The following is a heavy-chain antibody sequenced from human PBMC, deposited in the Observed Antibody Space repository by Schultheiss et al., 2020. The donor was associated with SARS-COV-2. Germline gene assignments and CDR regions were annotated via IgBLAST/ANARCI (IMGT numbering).Heavy chain of an antibody. D-gene: IGHD2-21*02. J-gene: IGHJ4*02. Sequence: SETLSLTCTVSGGSISSYYWSWIRQPPGKGLEWIGYIYYSGSTNYNPSLKSRVTISVDTSKNQFSLKLSSVTAADTAVYYCAREPAYCGGDCYSDWGQGTLVTVSS. CDR1: GGSISSYY. V-gene: IGHV4-59*01. CDR2: IYYSGST. CDR3: AREPAYCGGDCYSD.